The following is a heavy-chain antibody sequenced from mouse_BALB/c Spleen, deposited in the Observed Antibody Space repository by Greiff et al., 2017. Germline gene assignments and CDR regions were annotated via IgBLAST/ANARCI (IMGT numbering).Heavy chain of an antibody. CDR2: ISSGGST. CDR3: ARAGYRYPWFAY. D-gene: IGHD2-14*01. CDR1: GFAFSSYD. Sequence: EVQVVESGGGLVKPGGSLKLSCAASGFAFSSYDMSWVRQTPEKRLEWVAYISSGGSTYYPDSVKGRFTISRDNARNILYLQMSSLRSEDTAMYYCARAGYRYPWFAYWGQGTLVTVSA. V-gene: IGHV5-6-5*01. J-gene: IGHJ3*01.